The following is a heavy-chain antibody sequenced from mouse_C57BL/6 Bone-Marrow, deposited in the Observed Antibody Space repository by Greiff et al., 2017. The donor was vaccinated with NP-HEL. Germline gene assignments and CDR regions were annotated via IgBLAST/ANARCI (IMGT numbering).Heavy chain of an antibody. CDR2: IRLKSDNYAT. Sequence: DVMLVESGGGLVQPGGSMKLSCVASGFTFSNYWMNWVRQSPEKGLEWVAQIRLKSDNYATHYAESVKGRFTISRDDSKSSVYLQMNNLRAEDTGIYYCTGPGYYAMDYWGQGTSVTVSS. CDR1: GFTFSNYW. CDR3: TGPGYYAMDY. V-gene: IGHV6-3*01. J-gene: IGHJ4*01.